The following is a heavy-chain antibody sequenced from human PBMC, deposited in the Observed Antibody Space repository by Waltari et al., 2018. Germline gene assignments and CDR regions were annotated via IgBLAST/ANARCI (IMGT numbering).Heavy chain of an antibody. V-gene: IGHV4-38-2*01. D-gene: IGHD6-6*01. J-gene: IGHJ2*01. CDR1: GYSISSGYY. Sequence: QVQLQESCPGLVKPSETLSLTCAVSGYSISSGYYWGWIRQPPGKGLEWIGSIYHSGSTYYNPSLKSRVTISVDTSKNQFSLKLSSVTAADTAVYYCASPTSYSSSSRYFDLWGRGTLVTVSS. CDR2: IYHSGST. CDR3: ASPTSYSSSSRYFDL.